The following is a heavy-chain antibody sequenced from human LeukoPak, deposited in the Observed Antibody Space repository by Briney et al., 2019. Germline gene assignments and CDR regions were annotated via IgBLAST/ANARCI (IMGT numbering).Heavy chain of an antibody. J-gene: IGHJ3*02. CDR2: INHSGST. CDR3: ARVGGNFGGFDI. Sequence: SETLSLTCAVYGGSFSGYYWSWIRQPPGKGLEWIGEINHSGSTNYNPSLKSRVTISVDTSKNQFSLKLSSVTAADTAVYYCARVGGNFGGFDIWGQGTMVTVSS. V-gene: IGHV4-34*01. D-gene: IGHD2-21*01. CDR1: GGSFSGYY.